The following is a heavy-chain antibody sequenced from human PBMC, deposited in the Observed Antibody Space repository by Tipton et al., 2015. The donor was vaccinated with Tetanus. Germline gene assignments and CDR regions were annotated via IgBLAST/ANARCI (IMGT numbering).Heavy chain of an antibody. V-gene: IGHV4-61*08. J-gene: IGHJ5*02. CDR1: GGSIRSGDYQ. Sequence: TLSLTCSVSGGSIRSGDYQWNWIRQPPGKGLEWLGYIHYRGNPNYNPSLKSRVTISVDTSRNQISFSLKLSSVTVAGTAVYYCAKIPPAPGAARPNWFDPWGQGTLVTVSS. CDR2: IHYRGNP. D-gene: IGHD6-6*01. CDR3: AKIPPAPGAARPNWFDP.